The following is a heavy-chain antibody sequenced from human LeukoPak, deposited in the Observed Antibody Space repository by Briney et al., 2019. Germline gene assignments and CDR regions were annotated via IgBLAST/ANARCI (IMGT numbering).Heavy chain of an antibody. Sequence: VASVKVSCKASGYTFTSYDINWVRQATGQGLEWMGWMNPNSGNTGYAQKFQGRVTMTMNTSITTAYMELSSLRSEDTAVYYCARGGYAWIDYWGQGTLVTVSS. CDR2: MNPNSGNT. J-gene: IGHJ4*02. CDR3: ARGGYAWIDY. V-gene: IGHV1-8*01. D-gene: IGHD1-1*01. CDR1: GYTFTSYD.